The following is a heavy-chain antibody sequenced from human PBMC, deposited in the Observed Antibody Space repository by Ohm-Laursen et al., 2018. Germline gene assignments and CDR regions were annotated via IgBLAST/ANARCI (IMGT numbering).Heavy chain of an antibody. Sequence: SSVKVSCKTSGVTFNSYAISWVRQAPGQGLEWMGGIIPIFGTANYAQKFQGRVTITADESTSTAYMELSSLRSEDTAVYYCARDHRFLEWLFYWGQGTLVTVSS. V-gene: IGHV1-69*01. CDR2: IIPIFGTA. CDR1: GVTFNSYA. CDR3: ARDHRFLEWLFY. D-gene: IGHD3-3*01. J-gene: IGHJ4*02.